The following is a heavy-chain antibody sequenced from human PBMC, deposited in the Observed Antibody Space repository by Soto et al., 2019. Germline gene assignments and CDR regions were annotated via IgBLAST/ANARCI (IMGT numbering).Heavy chain of an antibody. CDR1: GFTFSSYG. D-gene: IGHD2-21*01. Sequence: GGSLRLSCAASGFTFSSYGMHWVRQAPGKGLEWVAVIWYDGSNKYYADSVTGRFTISRDNSKNTLYLQMNSLRAEDTAVYYCAREAPGGDDAFDIWGQGTMVTVSS. CDR2: IWYDGSNK. CDR3: AREAPGGDDAFDI. J-gene: IGHJ3*02. V-gene: IGHV3-33*01.